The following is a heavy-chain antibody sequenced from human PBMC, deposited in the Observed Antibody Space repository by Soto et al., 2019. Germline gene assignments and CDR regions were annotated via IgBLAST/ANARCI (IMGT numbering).Heavy chain of an antibody. CDR1: GGSISSSSYY. CDR2: IYYSGST. J-gene: IGHJ5*02. D-gene: IGHD1-26*01. Sequence: SETLSLTCTVSGGSISSSSYYWGWIRQPPGKGLEWIGSIYYSGSTYYNPSLKSRVTISVDTSKNQFSLKLSSVTAADTAVYYCARLVGATNWFDPWGQGTLVTVSS. CDR3: ARLVGATNWFDP. V-gene: IGHV4-39*01.